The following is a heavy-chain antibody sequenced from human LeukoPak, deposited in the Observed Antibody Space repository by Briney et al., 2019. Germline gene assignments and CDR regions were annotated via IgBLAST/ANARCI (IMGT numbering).Heavy chain of an antibody. J-gene: IGHJ6*02. CDR2: ISAYNGNT. V-gene: IGHV1-18*01. CDR1: GYTFTSYG. CDR3: ARGDIVATIRYYYYGMDV. Sequence: ASVNVSCKASGYTFTSYGISWVRQAPGQGLEWMGWISAYNGNTNYAQKFQGRVTMTTDTSTSTAYMELRSLRSDDTAAYYCARGDIVATIRYYYYGMDVWGQGTTVTVSS. D-gene: IGHD5-12*01.